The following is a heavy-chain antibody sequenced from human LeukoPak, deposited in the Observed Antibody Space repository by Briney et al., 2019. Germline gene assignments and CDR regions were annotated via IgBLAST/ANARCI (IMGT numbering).Heavy chain of an antibody. D-gene: IGHD6-19*01. CDR2: IKQDGSEK. Sequence: AGGSLRLSCAASGFTFSSYWMSWVRQAPGKGLEWVANIKQDGSEKYYVDSVKGRFTISRDNAKNSLYLQMNSLRAEDTAVYYCARVGGSGWYNHFDYWGQRTVVTVSS. CDR3: ARVGGSGWYNHFDY. CDR1: GFTFSSYW. J-gene: IGHJ4*02. V-gene: IGHV3-7*01.